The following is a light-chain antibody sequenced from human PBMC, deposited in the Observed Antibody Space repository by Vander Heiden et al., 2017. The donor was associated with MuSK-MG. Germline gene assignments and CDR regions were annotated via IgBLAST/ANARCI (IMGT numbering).Light chain of an antibody. CDR1: QSVLYSSNNKNY. CDR2: WAS. J-gene: IGKJ2*01. Sequence: DIVMTQSPDSLAVSLGERATINCKSSQSVLYSSNNKNYLAWYQQKPGQPPKLLIYWASTRESGVPDRFSGSGSGTDFTLTISSRQAENVAVYYGQQSYINPFGQGTKLEIK. CDR3: QQSYINP. V-gene: IGKV4-1*01.